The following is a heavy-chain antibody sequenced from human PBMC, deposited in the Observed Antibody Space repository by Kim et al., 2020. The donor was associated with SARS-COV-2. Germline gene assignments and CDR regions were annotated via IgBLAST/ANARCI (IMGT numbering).Heavy chain of an antibody. D-gene: IGHD3-22*01. J-gene: IGHJ6*02. CDR1: GGSVSSGSYY. CDR3: ARDRGDYYDSSGYSLDGMDV. Sequence: SETLSLTCTVSGGSVSSGSYYWSWIRQPPGKGLEWIGYIYYSGSTNYNPSLKSRVTISVDTSKNQFSLKLSSVTAADTAVYYCARDRGDYYDSSGYSLDGMDVWGQGTTVTVSS. V-gene: IGHV4-61*01. CDR2: IYYSGST.